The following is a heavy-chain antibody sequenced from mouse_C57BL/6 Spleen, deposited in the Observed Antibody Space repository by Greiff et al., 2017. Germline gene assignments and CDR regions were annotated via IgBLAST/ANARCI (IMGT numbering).Heavy chain of an antibody. CDR1: GYTFTSYW. Sequence: VQLQQPGAELVKPGASVKLSCKASGYTFTSYWMHWVKQRPGQGLEWIGMIHPNSGSTNYNEKFKSKATLTVDKSSSTAYMQLSSLTSEDSAVYYCAGPRDYYAMDYWGQGTSVTVSS. CDR2: IHPNSGST. CDR3: AGPRDYYAMDY. V-gene: IGHV1-64*01. J-gene: IGHJ4*01.